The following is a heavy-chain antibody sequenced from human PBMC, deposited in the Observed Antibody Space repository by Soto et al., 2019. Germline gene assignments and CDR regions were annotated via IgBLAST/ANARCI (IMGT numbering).Heavy chain of an antibody. CDR3: ARNIAAAGTKFDP. CDR2: IYYSGST. V-gene: IGHV4-31*03. CDR1: GGSISSGGYY. Sequence: SETLSLTCTVSGGSISSGGYYWSWIRQHPGKGLEWIGYIYYSGSTYYNPSLKSRVTISVDTSKNQFSLKLSSVTAADTAVYYCARNIAAAGTKFDPWGQGTLVTSPQ. D-gene: IGHD6-13*01. J-gene: IGHJ5*02.